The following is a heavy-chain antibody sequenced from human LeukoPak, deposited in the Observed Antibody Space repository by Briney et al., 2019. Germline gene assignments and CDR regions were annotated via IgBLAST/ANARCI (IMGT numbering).Heavy chain of an antibody. D-gene: IGHD3-22*01. J-gene: IGHJ3*01. V-gene: IGHV3-21*01. CDR1: GSTISIYS. Sequence: PGGSLSLSCADSGSTISIYSGNWVGQAPGKGLEWVSSISSSSSYIYYADSVKGRFTISRDNAKNSLYLQMNSLRAEDTAVYYCASDMSGTMRDVAYDGWGKGTMVTVSS. CDR2: ISSSSSYI. CDR3: ASDMSGTMRDVAYDG.